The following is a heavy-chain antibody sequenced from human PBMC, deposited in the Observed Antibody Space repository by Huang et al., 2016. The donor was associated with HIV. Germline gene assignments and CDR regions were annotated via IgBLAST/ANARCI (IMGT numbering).Heavy chain of an antibody. CDR1: GYTFTGYY. D-gene: IGHD2-15*01. CDR3: AREVVSATGYYYYGMDV. V-gene: IGHV1-2*02. CDR2: INPKSGGT. Sequence: QVQLVQSGAEVKKPGASVKVSCKASGYTFTGYYMNWVRQAPGQGLEWMGWINPKSGGTNYAQKFQGRVTMTRDTSISTAYMELSRLRSDDTAVYYCAREVVSATGYYYYGMDVWGQGTTVTVSS. J-gene: IGHJ6*02.